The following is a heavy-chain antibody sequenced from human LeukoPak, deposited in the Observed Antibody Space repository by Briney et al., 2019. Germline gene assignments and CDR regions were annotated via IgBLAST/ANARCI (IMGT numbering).Heavy chain of an antibody. V-gene: IGHV1-46*01. CDR3: AKGASDPNGDVFDV. Sequence: ASVKVSCKTSGYMFSNYYMHWVRQAPGQGLEWMGIISPSGGSTAYARRFQGRVTMTRDTSTSTLYLELSSLRSEDTAVYYCAKGASDPNGDVFDVWGQGTMVTVSS. D-gene: IGHD2-8*01. J-gene: IGHJ3*01. CDR1: GYMFSNYY. CDR2: ISPSGGST.